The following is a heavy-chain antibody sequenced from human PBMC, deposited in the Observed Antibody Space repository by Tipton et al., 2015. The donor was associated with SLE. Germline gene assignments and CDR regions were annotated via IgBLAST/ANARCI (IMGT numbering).Heavy chain of an antibody. J-gene: IGHJ4*02. CDR3: ASDPEWADY. CDR2: ISWNSGSI. V-gene: IGHV3-9*01. Sequence: SLRLSCAASGFTFDDYAMHWVRPAPGKGLEWVSGISWNSGSIGYADSVKGRFTISRDNAKNSLYLQMNSLRAADTALYYCASDPEWADYWGQGTLVTVSS. CDR1: GFTFDDYA. D-gene: IGHD2-21*02.